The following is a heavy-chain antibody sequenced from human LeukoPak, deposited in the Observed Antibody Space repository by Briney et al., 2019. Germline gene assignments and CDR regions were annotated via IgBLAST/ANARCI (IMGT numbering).Heavy chain of an antibody. Sequence: GGSLRLSCAASGFTFSSYAMSWVRQAPGKGLEWVAVIWYDGSNEYYADSVKGRFTISRDNSKNTLYLQMNSLRAEDTAVYYCARDRTTVTTDAFDIWGQGTMVTVSS. CDR3: ARDRTTVTTDAFDI. CDR2: IWYDGSNE. V-gene: IGHV3-33*08. D-gene: IGHD4-17*01. J-gene: IGHJ3*02. CDR1: GFTFSSYA.